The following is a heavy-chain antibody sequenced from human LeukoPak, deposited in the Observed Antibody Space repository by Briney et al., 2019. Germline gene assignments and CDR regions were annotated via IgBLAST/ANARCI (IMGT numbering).Heavy chain of an antibody. J-gene: IGHJ4*02. V-gene: IGHV3-53*01. D-gene: IGHD3-22*01. Sequence: PGGSLRLPCAASGITVNTNYMSWVRQAPGKGLEWVSVIYSGGSRYYADSVKGRFTVSRDNSKNTLYLQMNSLRAEDTAVYYCASGRTYYYDSSAYPAPPEDWGQGTLVTVSS. CDR2: IYSGGSR. CDR1: GITVNTNY. CDR3: ASGRTYYYDSSAYPAPPED.